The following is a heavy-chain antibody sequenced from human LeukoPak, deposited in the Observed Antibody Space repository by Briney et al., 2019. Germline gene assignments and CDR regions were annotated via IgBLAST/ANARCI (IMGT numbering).Heavy chain of an antibody. CDR1: GGSVSSGSYY. V-gene: IGHV4-61*01. D-gene: IGHD2-2*01. CDR3: ARHSVKSHCTDTTCYRNYFGLDV. Sequence: SETLSLTCTASGGSVSSGSYYWSWIRQPPGKGLEWIGDIYYTGSTTYNPSLKSRVTISVDTSKNQFSLKVRSVTAADTAVYYCARHSVKSHCTDTTCYRNYFGLDVWGQGTTVTVSS. CDR2: IYYTGST. J-gene: IGHJ6*02.